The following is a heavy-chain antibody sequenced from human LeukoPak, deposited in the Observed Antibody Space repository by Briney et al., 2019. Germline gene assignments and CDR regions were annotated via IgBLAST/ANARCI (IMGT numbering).Heavy chain of an antibody. V-gene: IGHV3-21*01. CDR1: GFTFSSYS. J-gene: IGHJ4*02. D-gene: IGHD1-26*01. CDR3: ARNSGSYLFSDY. CDR2: ISSSSSYI. Sequence: PGGSLRLSCAASGFTFSSYSMNWVRQAPGKGLEWVSSISSSSSYIYYADSVKGRFTISRDNAKNSLYLQMNSLRAEDTAVYYCARNSGSYLFSDYWGQGTLVTVSS.